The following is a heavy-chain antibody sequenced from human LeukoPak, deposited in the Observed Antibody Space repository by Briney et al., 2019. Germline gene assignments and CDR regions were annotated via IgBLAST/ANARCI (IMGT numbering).Heavy chain of an antibody. CDR1: GFTFCDYA. D-gene: IGHD6-19*01. Sequence: GGSLRLSCTASGFTFCDYAMSWVRQAPGEGVEWVGFIRSKAYGGTTEYAASVKGRFTISRDDSKSIAYLQMNSLKTEDTAVYYCTPTSGGYSSGWTTSYFDYWGQGTLVTVSS. V-gene: IGHV3-49*04. CDR3: TPTSGGYSSGWTTSYFDY. J-gene: IGHJ4*02. CDR2: IRSKAYGGTT.